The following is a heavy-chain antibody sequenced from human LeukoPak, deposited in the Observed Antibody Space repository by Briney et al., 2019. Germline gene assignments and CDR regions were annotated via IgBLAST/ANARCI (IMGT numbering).Heavy chain of an antibody. CDR1: GFTFSSYA. Sequence: QTGGSLRLSCAASGFTFSSYAMSWVRQAPGKGLEWVSAISGSGGSTYYADSVKGRFTISRDNSKNTLYLQMNSLRAEDTAVYYCARDLGLYSPPNYYYFYMDVWGKGTTVTVSS. V-gene: IGHV3-23*01. CDR2: ISGSGGST. J-gene: IGHJ6*03. D-gene: IGHD3-10*01. CDR3: ARDLGLYSPPNYYYFYMDV.